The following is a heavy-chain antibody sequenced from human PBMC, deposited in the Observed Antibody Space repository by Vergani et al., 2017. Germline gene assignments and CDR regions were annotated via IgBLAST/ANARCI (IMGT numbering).Heavy chain of an antibody. J-gene: IGHJ4*02. CDR3: AKVVGGDPLYSSGWSHGGYYFDY. V-gene: IGHV3-23*01. D-gene: IGHD6-19*01. CDR2: ISGSGGST. Sequence: EVQLLESGGGLVQPGGSLRLSCAASGFTFSSYAMSWVRQAPGKGLEWVSAISGSGGSTYYADSVKGRFTISRDNSKNTLYLQMNSLRAEDTAVYYCAKVVGGDPLYSSGWSHGGYYFDYWGQGTLVTVSS. CDR1: GFTFSSYA.